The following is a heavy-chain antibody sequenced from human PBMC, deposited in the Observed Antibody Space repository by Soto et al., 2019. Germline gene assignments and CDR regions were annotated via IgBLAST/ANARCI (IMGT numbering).Heavy chain of an antibody. CDR1: GFTFSNYA. J-gene: IGHJ4*02. CDR2: ISGVGGST. D-gene: IGHD3-3*01. Sequence: PGGSLRLSCAASGFTFSNYAMSWVRQAPGMGLEWVSGISGVGGSTYYADSVKGRLTVSRDNSMNTLNLQMNSLRAEDTAVYYCAKGDYDFVSGYWPSPPVDYWGQGTLVTVSS. V-gene: IGHV3-23*01. CDR3: AKGDYDFVSGYWPSPPVDY.